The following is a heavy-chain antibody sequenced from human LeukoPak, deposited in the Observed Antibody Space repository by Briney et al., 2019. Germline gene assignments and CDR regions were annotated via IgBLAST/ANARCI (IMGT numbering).Heavy chain of an antibody. Sequence: QSGGSLRLSCAASGFTFSSYAMHWVRQAPGKGLEYVSAISSNGGSTYYANSVKGRFTISRDNSENTLYLQMGSLRAEDMAVYYCARDPLVTLAGPYWYFDLWGRGTLVTVSS. V-gene: IGHV3-64*01. CDR3: ARDPLVTLAGPYWYFDL. D-gene: IGHD2-21*02. J-gene: IGHJ2*01. CDR1: GFTFSSYA. CDR2: ISSNGGST.